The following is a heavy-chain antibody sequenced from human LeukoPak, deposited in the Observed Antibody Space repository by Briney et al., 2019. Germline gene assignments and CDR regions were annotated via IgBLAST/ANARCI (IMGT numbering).Heavy chain of an antibody. CDR3: ARLAGEEAY. Sequence: SETLSLTCTVSGDSISTNYWSWVRQPPGKGLEWIGYMYDGGSPHYNPSLRGRVTISSDTSKNQFSLKLSSVTAADTAVYHCARLAGEEAYWGQGTLVTVSS. CDR1: GDSISTNY. J-gene: IGHJ4*02. CDR2: MYDGGSP. V-gene: IGHV4-59*08. D-gene: IGHD7-27*01.